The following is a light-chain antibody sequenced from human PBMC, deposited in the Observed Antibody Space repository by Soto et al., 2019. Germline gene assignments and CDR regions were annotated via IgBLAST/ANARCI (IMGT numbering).Light chain of an antibody. CDR3: QQRSGWPLT. Sequence: EIVLTQSPATLSLSPGERATLSCRASQSVSNYFAWYQQKPGQAPRLLIYDASKRATGIAARFSGSGSGTEFNLITSSLEPENFAVYCGQQRSGWPLTFRQGTKVEF. CDR2: DAS. J-gene: IGKJ1*01. V-gene: IGKV3-11*01. CDR1: QSVSNY.